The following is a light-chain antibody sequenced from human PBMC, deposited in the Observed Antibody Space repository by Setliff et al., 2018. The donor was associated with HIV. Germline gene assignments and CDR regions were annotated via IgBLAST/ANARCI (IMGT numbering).Light chain of an antibody. CDR3: CSYAGSYNWV. V-gene: IGLV3-1*01. J-gene: IGLJ3*02. CDR1: KLGEKY. Sequence: SYELTQPPSVSVSPGQTASIPCSGDKLGEKYACWYQQKPGQSPVLVIYQDAKRPSGIPERFSGSNSGNTATLTISGTQAEDEADYYCCSYAGSYNWVFGGGTKVTVL. CDR2: QDA.